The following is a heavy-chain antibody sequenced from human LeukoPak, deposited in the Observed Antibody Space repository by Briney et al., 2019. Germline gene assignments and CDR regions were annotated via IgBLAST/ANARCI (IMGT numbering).Heavy chain of an antibody. D-gene: IGHD4-11*01. J-gene: IGHJ4*02. Sequence: GSLRLSCAASGFIFSDYNINWVRQAPGKGLEWIAYIGSSGSTVYYADSVKGRFSISRANAEKSVYLQISSLNAEDTAVYYCARSRRARDRNYGDFDYWGQGTLVTVSP. V-gene: IGHV3-48*01. CDR3: ARSRRARDRNYGDFDY. CDR2: IGSSGSTV. CDR1: GFIFSDYN.